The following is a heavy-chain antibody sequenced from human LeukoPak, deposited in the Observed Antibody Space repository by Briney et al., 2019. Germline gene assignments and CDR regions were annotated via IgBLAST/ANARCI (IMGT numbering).Heavy chain of an antibody. D-gene: IGHD2/OR15-2a*01. CDR3: AKDFVLLSITLVLPDMDV. J-gene: IGHJ6*02. Sequence: PGGSLRLSCAASGFTFSSYGMHWVRQAPGKGLEWVAFIRYDGSNKYYADSVKGRFTISRDNSKNTLYLQMNSLRAEDTAVYYCAKDFVLLSITLVLPDMDVWGQGTTVTVSS. V-gene: IGHV3-30*02. CDR1: GFTFSSYG. CDR2: IRYDGSNK.